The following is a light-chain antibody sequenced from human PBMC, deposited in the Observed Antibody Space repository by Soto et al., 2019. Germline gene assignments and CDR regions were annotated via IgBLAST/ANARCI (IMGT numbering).Light chain of an antibody. Sequence: QSALTQPGSVSGSPGQSITISCTGTSSDVGGYNYVSWYQQHPGKAPKLMIYEVTNRPSGVSTRFSGSKSGNTASLTISGLQAEDEADYYCCSFTSGNTADVFGTGTKLTVL. J-gene: IGLJ1*01. CDR3: CSFTSGNTADV. V-gene: IGLV2-14*01. CDR2: EVT. CDR1: SSDVGGYNY.